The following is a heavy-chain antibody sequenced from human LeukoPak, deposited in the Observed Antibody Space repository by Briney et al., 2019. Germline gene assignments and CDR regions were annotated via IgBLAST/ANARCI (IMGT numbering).Heavy chain of an antibody. J-gene: IGHJ4*02. CDR1: GFTFSSYG. CDR2: IWYDGSNK. CDR3: ARDRGCSGGSCYGIIDY. D-gene: IGHD2-15*01. V-gene: IGHV3-33*01. Sequence: PGGSLRLSCAASGFTFSSYGMHWVRQAPGKGLEWVAVIWYDGSNKYYADSVKGRFTISRDNYTLYPQMNSLRAEDTAVYYCARDRGCSGGSCYGIIDYWGQGTLVTVSS.